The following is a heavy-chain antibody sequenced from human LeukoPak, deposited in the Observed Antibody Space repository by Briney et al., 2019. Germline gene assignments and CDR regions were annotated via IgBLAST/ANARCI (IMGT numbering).Heavy chain of an antibody. CDR3: AKDSRIAYCGGDCYPGAYGMDV. D-gene: IGHD2-21*02. V-gene: IGHV3-30*18. J-gene: IGHJ6*02. CDR2: ISYDGSNK. CDR1: GFTFSSYG. Sequence: GGSLRLSCVASGFTFSSYGMRWVRQAPGEGLEWVAVISYDGSNKYYADSVKGRFTISRDNSKNTLYLQMNSLRAEDTAVYYCAKDSRIAYCGGDCYPGAYGMDVWGQGTTVTVSS.